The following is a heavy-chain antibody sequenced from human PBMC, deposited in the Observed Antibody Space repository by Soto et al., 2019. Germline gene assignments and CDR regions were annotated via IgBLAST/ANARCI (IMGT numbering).Heavy chain of an antibody. CDR2: ISSSSSTI. CDR1: GFTFSTYS. V-gene: IGHV3-48*02. D-gene: IGHD3-3*01. CDR3: ARDHAPPPPSNDFWSGYHTRGRFDP. Sequence: EVQLVESGGGLVQPGGSLRLSCAASGFTFSTYSMDWVRQAPGKGLEWVSYISSSSSTIYYADSVKGRFTISRDNAKNSLYLQMNSLRDEDTAVYYCARDHAPPPPSNDFWSGYHTRGRFDPWGQGTLVTVSS. J-gene: IGHJ5*02.